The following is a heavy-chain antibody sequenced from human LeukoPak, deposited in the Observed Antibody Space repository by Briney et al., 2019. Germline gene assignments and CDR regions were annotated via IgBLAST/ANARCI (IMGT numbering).Heavy chain of an antibody. CDR3: ARGFYYYYGMDV. Sequence: GASVKVSCKASGYTFTSYAMHWVRQAPGQRLEWMGWIDAGNGNTKYSQKFQGRVTITRDTSASTAYMELSSLRSEDTAVYYCARGFYYYYGMDVWGQGTTVTVSS. CDR1: GYTFTSYA. CDR2: IDAGNGNT. V-gene: IGHV1-3*01. J-gene: IGHJ6*02.